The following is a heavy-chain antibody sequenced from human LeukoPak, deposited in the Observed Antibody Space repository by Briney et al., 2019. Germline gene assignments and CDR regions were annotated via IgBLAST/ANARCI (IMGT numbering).Heavy chain of an antibody. CDR3: AKEGTASKPSDLDY. D-gene: IGHD1-1*01. V-gene: IGHV3-11*04. CDR1: GFTFSDHY. J-gene: IGHJ4*02. Sequence: GGSLRLSCAASGFTFSDHYMGWIRQAPGKGLEWVSYISSSGSTIYYADSVKGRFTISRDNSRNTLYLQMNSLRTEDTAVYYCAKEGTASKPSDLDYWGQGTLVTVSS. CDR2: ISSSGSTI.